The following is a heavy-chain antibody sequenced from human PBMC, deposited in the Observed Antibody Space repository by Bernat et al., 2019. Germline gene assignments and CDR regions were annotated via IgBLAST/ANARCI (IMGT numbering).Heavy chain of an antibody. CDR3: ARDSPYCSSTSCYGYYYYGMDV. J-gene: IGHJ6*02. CDR2: ISSGGST. Sequence: EVQLVESGGGLVQPGGSLRLSCAASGFTVSSNYMSWVRQAPGKGLEWVSVISSGGSTYYADSVKGRFTISRHNSKNTLYLQMNSLRAEDTAVYYCARDSPYCSSTSCYGYYYYGMDVWGQGTTVTVSS. D-gene: IGHD2-2*01. V-gene: IGHV3-53*04. CDR1: GFTVSSNY.